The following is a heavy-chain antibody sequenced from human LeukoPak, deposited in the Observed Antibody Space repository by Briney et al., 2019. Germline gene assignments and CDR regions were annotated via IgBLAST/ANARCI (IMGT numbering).Heavy chain of an antibody. CDR1: GGSFSNYA. CDR3: ARGWAYDSGGRPTAYVY. Sequence: SVKVSCKASGGSFSNYAISWVRQAPGQGLEWMGGIIPLFGTANYAQKFQGRVTITADESTSTAYMELSSLKSEDTAVYYCARGWAYDSGGRPTAYVYWGQGTLVTVSS. V-gene: IGHV1-69*13. J-gene: IGHJ4*02. CDR2: IIPLFGTA. D-gene: IGHD3-22*01.